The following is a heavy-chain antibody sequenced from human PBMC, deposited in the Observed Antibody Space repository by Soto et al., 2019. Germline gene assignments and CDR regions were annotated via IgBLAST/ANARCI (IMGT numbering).Heavy chain of an antibody. V-gene: IGHV1-18*01. Sequence: QVQLVQSGAEVKKPGASVKVSCKASGYSFSSYAISWVRQAPGQGLEWMGWISAHNGNINYPQKLQGIVTMTTDTSTSTAYMELRSLRSDDTAVYYCARVDTAMVTASYWGQGTLVTVSS. CDR3: ARVDTAMVTASY. CDR1: GYSFSSYA. J-gene: IGHJ4*02. CDR2: ISAHNGNI. D-gene: IGHD5-18*01.